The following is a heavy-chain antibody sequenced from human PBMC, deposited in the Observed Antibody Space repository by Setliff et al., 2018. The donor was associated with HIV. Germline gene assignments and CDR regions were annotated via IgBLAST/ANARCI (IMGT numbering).Heavy chain of an antibody. D-gene: IGHD3-10*01. CDR2: IITIFGAA. J-gene: IGHJ4*02. V-gene: IGHV1-69*05. CDR1: GGTLSSYA. CDR3: TRQTYYYGSGSYFPPDY. Sequence: SVKVSCKASGGTLSSYAISWVRQAPGQGLEWMGGIITIFGAANYAQKFQGRVTITTDASTSAVYMELSSLRYEDTAVYYCTRQTYYYGSGSYFPPDYWGQGTLVTVSS.